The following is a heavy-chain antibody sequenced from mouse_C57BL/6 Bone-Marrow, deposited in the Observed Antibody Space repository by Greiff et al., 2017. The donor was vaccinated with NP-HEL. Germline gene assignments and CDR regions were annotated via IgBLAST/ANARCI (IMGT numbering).Heavy chain of an antibody. Sequence: QVQLQQSGAELARPGASVKLSCKASGYTFTSYGISWVKQRTGQGLEWIGEIYPRSGNTYYNEKFKGKATLTADKSSSTAYMELRSLTSEDSAVYFCARVTTVVEILYYYAMDYWGQGTSVTVSS. CDR1: GYTFTSYG. CDR2: IYPRSGNT. D-gene: IGHD1-1*01. V-gene: IGHV1-81*01. CDR3: ARVTTVVEILYYYAMDY. J-gene: IGHJ4*01.